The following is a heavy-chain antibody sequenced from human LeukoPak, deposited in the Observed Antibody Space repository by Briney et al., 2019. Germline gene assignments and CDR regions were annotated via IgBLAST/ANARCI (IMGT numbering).Heavy chain of an antibody. V-gene: IGHV4-38-2*02. CDR2: IYHSGRT. CDR3: ARGRFSLTRINWFDP. CDR1: GYSISSGYY. Sequence: SETLSLTCTVSGYSISSGYYWGWIRQPPGKGLEWMGSIYHSGRTYYNPSLKSRVTISVDTSKNQFSLKLSSVTAADTAVYYCARGRFSLTRINWFDPWGQGTLVTVSS. J-gene: IGHJ5*02. D-gene: IGHD3-9*01.